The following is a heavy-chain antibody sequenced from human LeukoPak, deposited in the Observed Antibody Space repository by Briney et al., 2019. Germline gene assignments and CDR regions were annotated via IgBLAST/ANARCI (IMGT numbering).Heavy chain of an antibody. CDR1: GFTFSSYA. J-gene: IGHJ4*02. Sequence: TGGSLRLSCAASGFTFSSYAMSWVRQAPGKGLEWVSAISGSGDSTYYGDSVKGRFTISRDNARNSLYLQMNSLRDEDTAVYYCARDETGVGTGGIDYWGQGALVTVSS. CDR3: ARDETGVGTGGIDY. CDR2: ISGSGDST. V-gene: IGHV3-23*01. D-gene: IGHD2-8*02.